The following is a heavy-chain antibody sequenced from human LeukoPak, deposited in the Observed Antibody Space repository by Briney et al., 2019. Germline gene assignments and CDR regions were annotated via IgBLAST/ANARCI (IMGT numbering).Heavy chain of an antibody. CDR2: IVVGSGYT. J-gene: IGHJ4*02. CDR3: AVARGLTDPLDF. V-gene: IGHV1-58*01. D-gene: IGHD3-10*01. CDR1: RFTFSSPT. Sequence: ASVKVSCKASRFTFSSPTVQWVRQARGQRLEWIRRIVVGSGYTNYAQKFQERVTFTGDMSTGTVYMELSSLRSEDTAVYYCAVARGLTDPLDFWGQGTLVTVSS.